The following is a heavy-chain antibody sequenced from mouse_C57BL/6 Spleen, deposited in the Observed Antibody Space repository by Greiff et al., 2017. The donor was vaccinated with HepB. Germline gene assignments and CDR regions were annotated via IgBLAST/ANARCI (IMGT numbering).Heavy chain of an antibody. CDR1: GYAFSSYW. CDR2: IYPGDGDT. V-gene: IGHV1-80*01. Sequence: QVHVKQSGAELVKPGASVKISCKASGYAFSSYWMNWVKQRPGKGLEWIGQIYPGDGDTNYNGKFKGKATLTADKSSSTAYMQLSSLTSEDSAVYFCALYYDYGFDYWGQGTTLTVSS. J-gene: IGHJ2*01. D-gene: IGHD2-4*01. CDR3: ALYYDYGFDY.